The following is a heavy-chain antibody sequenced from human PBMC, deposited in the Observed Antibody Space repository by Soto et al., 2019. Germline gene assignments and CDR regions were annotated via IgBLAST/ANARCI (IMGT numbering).Heavy chain of an antibody. CDR3: ARRYGASFDY. Sequence: PPETLSLTCTVSGGSISSYYWSWTRQPHGKGLEWIGYIYYSGSTNYNPSLKSRVTISVDTSKHQFSLKLSSVTAADTAVYYCARRYGASFDYWGQGTLVTVSS. D-gene: IGHD4-17*01. CDR2: IYYSGST. V-gene: IGHV4-59*01. CDR1: GGSISSYY. J-gene: IGHJ4*02.